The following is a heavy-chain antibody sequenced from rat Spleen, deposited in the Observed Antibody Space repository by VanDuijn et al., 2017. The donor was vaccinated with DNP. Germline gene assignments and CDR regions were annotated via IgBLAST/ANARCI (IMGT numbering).Heavy chain of an antibody. CDR1: GFTFNNYW. CDR2: ITNAGGST. D-gene: IGHD4-3*01. J-gene: IGHJ4*01. Sequence: EVQLVESGGGLVQPGGSLKLSCVASGFTFNNYWMTWIRQAPGKGLEWVASITNAGGSTYYPDSVKGRLTVSRDSAKSTLYLQVNSLRSEDTATYYCARQGAYNSGPMDAWGQGASVTVSS. CDR3: ARQGAYNSGPMDA. V-gene: IGHV5-31*01.